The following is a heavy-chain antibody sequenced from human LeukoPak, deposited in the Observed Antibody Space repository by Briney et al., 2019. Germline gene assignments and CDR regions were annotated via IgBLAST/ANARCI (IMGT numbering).Heavy chain of an antibody. V-gene: IGHV1-18*01. CDR1: GYTFTSYG. J-gene: IGHJ4*02. CDR3: ARDPSRIAVAGDFDY. CDR2: ISAYNGNT. Sequence: ASVKVSCKASGYTFTSYGISWVRQAPGQGLEWMGWISAYNGNTNYAQKLQGRVTMTTDTSTSTAYMELRSLRSDDTAVYYCARDPSRIAVAGDFDYWGQGTLVTVSS. D-gene: IGHD6-19*01.